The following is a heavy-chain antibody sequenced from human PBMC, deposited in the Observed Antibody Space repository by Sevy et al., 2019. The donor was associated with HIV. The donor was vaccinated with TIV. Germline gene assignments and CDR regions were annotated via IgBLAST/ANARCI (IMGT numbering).Heavy chain of an antibody. D-gene: IGHD5-12*01. V-gene: IGHV3-7*01. CDR3: VRAKDGYNYSYYFDY. CDR2: IKQDGSEK. Sequence: GGSLRLSCAASGFTFSSYWMSWVRQAPGKGLEWVANIKQDGSEKYYVDSVKGRFTISRDNAKNSLYLQMNSLRAEDTAVYYCVRAKDGYNYSYYFDYWGQGTLVTVSS. CDR1: GFTFSSYW. J-gene: IGHJ4*02.